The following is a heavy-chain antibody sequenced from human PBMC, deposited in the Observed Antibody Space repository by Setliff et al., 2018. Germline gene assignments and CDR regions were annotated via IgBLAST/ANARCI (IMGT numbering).Heavy chain of an antibody. J-gene: IGHJ4*02. V-gene: IGHV3-33*03. Sequence: GGSLRLSCAASGFTFSSYRMHWVRQAPGKGLEWVAVIWDDGSERYCVDSVKGRFTISRDNAKNSLYLQMNSLRVEDTAVYYCVNSYRGYDDYPDYWGQGTLVTVSS. CDR1: GFTFSSYR. CDR2: IWDDGSER. D-gene: IGHD3-16*02. CDR3: VNSYRGYDDYPDY.